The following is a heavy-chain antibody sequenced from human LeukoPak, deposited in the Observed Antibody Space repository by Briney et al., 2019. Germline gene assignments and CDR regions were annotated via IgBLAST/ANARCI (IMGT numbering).Heavy chain of an antibody. Sequence: SETLSLTCAVSGYSISSGYYWGWIRQPPGKGLEWIGGIYHSGSTYYNPSLKSRVTISVDTSKNQFSLKLSSVTAADTAVYYCAAKDWLLLYWGQGTLVTVSS. J-gene: IGHJ4*02. V-gene: IGHV4-38-2*01. CDR2: IYHSGST. CDR1: GYSISSGYY. CDR3: AAKDWLLLY. D-gene: IGHD3/OR15-3a*01.